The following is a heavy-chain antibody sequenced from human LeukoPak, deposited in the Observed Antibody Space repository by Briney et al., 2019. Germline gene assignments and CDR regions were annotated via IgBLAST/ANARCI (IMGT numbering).Heavy chain of an antibody. CDR3: STSFFDSSAYRF. CDR1: GFTFSNAW. CDR2: IKSKIDGGTI. D-gene: IGHD3-22*01. V-gene: IGHV3-15*01. Sequence: GGSLRLSCAASGFTFSNAWMSWVRQAPVKGLEWVGRIKSKIDGGTIDYAAPVKGRFTISRDDSTNTLSLEMISLKTEDTAVYYCSTSFFDSSAYRFWGQGTLVTVSS. J-gene: IGHJ4*02.